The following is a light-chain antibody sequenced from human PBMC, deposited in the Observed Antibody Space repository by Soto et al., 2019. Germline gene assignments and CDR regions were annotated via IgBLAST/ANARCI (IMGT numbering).Light chain of an antibody. V-gene: IGLV2-14*01. Sequence: QSALTQPASVSGSPGQSITIFRTGTSSDVGGYNYVSWYQQHPGKAPKLMIYDVSNRPSGVSNRFSGSKSGNTASLTISGLQAEDEADYYCSSYTSSSTLVVFGGGTQLTVL. CDR1: SSDVGGYNY. CDR2: DVS. J-gene: IGLJ2*01. CDR3: SSYTSSSTLVV.